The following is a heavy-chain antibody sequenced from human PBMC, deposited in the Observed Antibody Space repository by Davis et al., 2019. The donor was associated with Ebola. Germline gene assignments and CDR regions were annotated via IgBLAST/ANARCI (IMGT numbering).Heavy chain of an antibody. J-gene: IGHJ4*02. Sequence: GGSLRLSCKVSGYSFTTYWIAWVRQMPGKGLEWMGIIYPGDSDTRYSPSFQGQVTISADKSISTAYLQWSSLKASDTAIYYCARRGGTANFDYWGQGTLVTVSS. CDR1: GYSFTTYW. V-gene: IGHV5-51*01. CDR3: ARRGGTANFDY. D-gene: IGHD2-21*02. CDR2: IYPGDSDT.